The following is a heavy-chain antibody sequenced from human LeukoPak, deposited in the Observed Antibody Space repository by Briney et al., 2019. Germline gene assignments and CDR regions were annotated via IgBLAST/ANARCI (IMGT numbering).Heavy chain of an antibody. D-gene: IGHD3-22*01. CDR1: GFDLSTYE. CDR3: ASYDSSGYSPFDY. J-gene: IGHJ4*02. CDR2: ITISGHTK. V-gene: IGHV3-48*03. Sequence: GGSLGLSCAASGFDLSTYEMNWVRQAPGKGLEWIADITISGHTKNYADSVKGRFTISRDNARTSLYLQMNSLRVEDTGVYYCASYDSSGYSPFDYWGQGTLVTVSS.